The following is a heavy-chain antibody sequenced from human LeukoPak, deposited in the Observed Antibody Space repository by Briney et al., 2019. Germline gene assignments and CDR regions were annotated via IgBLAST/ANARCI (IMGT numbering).Heavy chain of an antibody. CDR1: GFPFSSYS. J-gene: IGHJ4*02. Sequence: GGSLRLSCAGSGFPFSSYSMSWVRQAPGKGLEWLSYISSSSGTIYYADSVKGRFTISRDNAKNSLYLQMNSLTDEDTAVYYCARVDYFESWGQGTLVTVSS. V-gene: IGHV3-48*02. CDR3: ARVDYFES. CDR2: ISSSSGTI.